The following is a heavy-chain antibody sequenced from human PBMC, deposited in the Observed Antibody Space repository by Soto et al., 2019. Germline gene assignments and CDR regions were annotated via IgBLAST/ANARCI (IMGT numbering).Heavy chain of an antibody. D-gene: IGHD2-15*01. CDR2: IYYSGST. V-gene: IGHV4-39*01. CDR1: GGSISSSSYY. CDR3: AGLRGVLGRFCIVGVFDP. Sequence: QLQLQEPGPGLVKPSETLSLTCTVSGGSISSSSYYWGWIRQPPGKGLEWIGIIYYSGSTYYNPSVKSRVTIPVDTSKNLFALKLSSVTGAVSAVYYCAGLRGVLGRFCIVGVFDPWGQGTLVTVSS. J-gene: IGHJ5*02.